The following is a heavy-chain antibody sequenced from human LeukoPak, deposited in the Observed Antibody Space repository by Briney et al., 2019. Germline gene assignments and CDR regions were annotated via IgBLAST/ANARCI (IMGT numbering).Heavy chain of an antibody. V-gene: IGHV1-18*01. CDR1: GYTFTSYG. CDR2: ISAYNGNT. CDR3: ARVMGYCGGDCYPADP. J-gene: IGHJ5*02. D-gene: IGHD2-21*01. Sequence: ASAKVSCKASGYTFTSYGISWVRQAPGQGLEWMGWISAYNGNTNYAQKLQGRVTMTTDTSTSTAYMELRSLRSDDTAVYYCARVMGYCGGDCYPADPWGQGTLVTVSS.